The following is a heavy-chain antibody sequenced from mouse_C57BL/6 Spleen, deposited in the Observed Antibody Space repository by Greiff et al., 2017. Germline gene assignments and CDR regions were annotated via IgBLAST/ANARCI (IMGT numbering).Heavy chain of an antibody. J-gene: IGHJ3*01. Sequence: VQLQQPGAELVRPGSSVKLSCKASGYTFTSYWMHWVKQRPIQGLEWIGNIDPSDSETHYNQKFKDKATLTVDKSSSTAYMQLSSLTSEDSAVYYCARGPYDYGGAWFAYWGQGTLVTVSA. D-gene: IGHD2-4*01. CDR3: ARGPYDYGGAWFAY. CDR1: GYTFTSYW. CDR2: IDPSDSET. V-gene: IGHV1-52*01.